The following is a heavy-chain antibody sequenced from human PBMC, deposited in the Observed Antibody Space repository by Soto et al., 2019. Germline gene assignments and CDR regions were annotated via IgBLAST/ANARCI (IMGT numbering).Heavy chain of an antibody. Sequence: QVQLVESGGGVVQPGRSLRLSCAASGFTFSSYAMHWVRQAPGKGLEWVAVISYDGSNKYYADSVHGRFTISRDNSKNTLYLQMNSLRAEDTAVYYCARGGDIVVVVAATRAEYFQHWGQGTLVTVSS. V-gene: IGHV3-30-3*01. J-gene: IGHJ1*01. CDR1: GFTFSSYA. CDR2: ISYDGSNK. CDR3: ARGGDIVVVVAATRAEYFQH. D-gene: IGHD2-15*01.